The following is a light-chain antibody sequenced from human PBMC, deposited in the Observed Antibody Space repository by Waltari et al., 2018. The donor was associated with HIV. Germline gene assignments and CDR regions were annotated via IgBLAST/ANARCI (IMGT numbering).Light chain of an antibody. J-gene: IGKJ5*01. V-gene: IGKV1-9*01. CDR2: TAS. CDR3: QQRSDYPIT. CDR1: QVISNF. Sequence: DIQLPQSPLFLSASVGDSVTLTCRASQVISNFLAGYQQNPGKAPKLLIHTASILQSGVPTRLSGSGSGTEFTLTISSLQPEDFATYYCQQRSDYPITFGQGTRLEIK.